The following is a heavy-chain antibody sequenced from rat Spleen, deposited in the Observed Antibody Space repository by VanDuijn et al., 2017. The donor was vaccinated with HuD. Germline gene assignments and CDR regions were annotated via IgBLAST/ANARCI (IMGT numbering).Heavy chain of an antibody. CDR3: TREETLYWYFDF. CDR1: GFTFTNYD. CDR2: ISPSGGST. D-gene: IGHD3-4*01. V-gene: IGHV5-19*01. J-gene: IGHJ1*01. Sequence: EVQLVESGGGLVQPGRSLKLSCAASGFTFTNYDMAWVRQAPTKGLEWVASISPSGGSTYYRASVKGRFTISRDNAESTLYLQMNSLRSEDTATYYCTREETLYWYFDFWGPGTMVTVSS.